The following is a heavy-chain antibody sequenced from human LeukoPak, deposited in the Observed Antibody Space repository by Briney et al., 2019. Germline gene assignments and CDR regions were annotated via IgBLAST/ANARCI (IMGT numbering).Heavy chain of an antibody. CDR2: IYYSGST. CDR1: GDSIASYY. V-gene: IGHV4-59*01. D-gene: IGHD3-22*01. Sequence: SETLSLTCTVSGDSIASYYWSWIRQPPGKGLEWIGYIYYSGSTNYNPSLKSRVTISVDTSKNQFSLKLSSVTAADTAVYYCARGGHYYYDSSGYCDYWGQGTLVTVSS. J-gene: IGHJ4*02. CDR3: ARGGHYYYDSSGYCDY.